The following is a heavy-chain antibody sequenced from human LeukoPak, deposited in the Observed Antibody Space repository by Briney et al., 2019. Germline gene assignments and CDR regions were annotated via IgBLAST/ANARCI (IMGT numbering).Heavy chain of an antibody. D-gene: IGHD2-15*01. CDR3: ARVRTQVVVADAFDI. Sequence: GGSLRLSCAASGFTFSSYSMNWVRQAPGKGLEWVSSISSSSSYIYYADSVKGRFTISRDNAKNSLYLQMNSLRAEDTAVYYCARVRTQVVVADAFDIWDQGTMVTVSS. CDR1: GFTFSSYS. V-gene: IGHV3-21*01. CDR2: ISSSSSYI. J-gene: IGHJ3*02.